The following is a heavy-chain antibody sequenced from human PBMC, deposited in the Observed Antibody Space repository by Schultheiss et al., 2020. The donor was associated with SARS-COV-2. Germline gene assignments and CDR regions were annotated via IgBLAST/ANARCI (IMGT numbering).Heavy chain of an antibody. CDR1: GGSFSGYY. CDR2: INHSGST. CDR3: ASVSGSYFSADACDI. D-gene: IGHD1-26*01. V-gene: IGHV4-34*01. J-gene: IGHJ3*02. Sequence: SQTLSLTCAVYGGSFSGYYWTGFRQSPGKGLVWCGEINHSGSTNYNPPLKSRVTISVDTSKNQFSLKLSSVTAADTAVYYCASVSGSYFSADACDIWGQGTMVTVSS.